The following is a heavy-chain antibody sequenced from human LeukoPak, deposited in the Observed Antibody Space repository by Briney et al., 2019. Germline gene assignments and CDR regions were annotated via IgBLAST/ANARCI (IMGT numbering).Heavy chain of an antibody. CDR3: AKDNGWQTQLGGYYYYYGMDV. CDR1: GFTFSSYD. J-gene: IGHJ6*02. CDR2: ISYDGSDK. D-gene: IGHD6-6*01. Sequence: GGSLRLSCAASGFTFSSYDMYWVRQAPGKGLEWVAIISYDGSDKYYADYVKGRFTISRDNSKNTLFLQMDSLRPEDTAVYYCAKDNGWQTQLGGYYYYYGMDVWGQGTTVTVSS. V-gene: IGHV3-30*18.